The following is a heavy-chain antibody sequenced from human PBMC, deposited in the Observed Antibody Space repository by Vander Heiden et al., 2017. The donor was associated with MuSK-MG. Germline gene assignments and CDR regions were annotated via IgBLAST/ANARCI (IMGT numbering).Heavy chain of an antibody. CDR2: ISSSGSTI. CDR3: AREGYYYDSSGYSAAPDYYYYYGMDV. V-gene: IGHV3-48*03. J-gene: IGHJ6*02. D-gene: IGHD3-22*01. CDR1: GFTFSSYE. Sequence: EVQLVESGGGLVQPGGSLRLSCAASGFTFSSYEMNWVRQAPGKGLEWVSYISSSGSTIYYADSVKGRFTISRDNAKNSLYLQMNSLRAEDTAVYYCAREGYYYDSSGYSAAPDYYYYYGMDVWGQGTTVTVSS.